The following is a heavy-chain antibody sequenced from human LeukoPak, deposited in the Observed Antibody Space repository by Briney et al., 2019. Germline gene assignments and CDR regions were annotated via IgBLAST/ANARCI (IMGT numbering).Heavy chain of an antibody. Sequence: SETLSLTCTVSGGSISSSSYYWGWIRQPPGKGLEWIGSIYYSGSTYYNPSLKSRVTISVDTSKNQFSLKPSSVTAADTAVYYCARDTSGGSGSVEYWGQGTLVTVSS. J-gene: IGHJ4*02. CDR3: ARDTSGGSGSVEY. D-gene: IGHD3-10*01. CDR2: IYYSGST. V-gene: IGHV4-39*07. CDR1: GGSISSSSYY.